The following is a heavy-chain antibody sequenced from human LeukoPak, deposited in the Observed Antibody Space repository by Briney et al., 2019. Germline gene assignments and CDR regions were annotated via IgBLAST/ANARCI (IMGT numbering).Heavy chain of an antibody. Sequence: GGSLRLSCAASGFIFSTYSMNWVRQAPGKGLEWVSIIHYDGKIRYAGSVGGRFTIYRDDSENTLFLQMNSLRVDDTAVYFCASGDGYLQPYWGQGTLVTVSS. V-gene: IGHV3-53*01. CDR3: ASGDGYLQPY. D-gene: IGHD2-21*01. CDR1: GFIFSTYS. J-gene: IGHJ4*02. CDR2: IHYDGKI.